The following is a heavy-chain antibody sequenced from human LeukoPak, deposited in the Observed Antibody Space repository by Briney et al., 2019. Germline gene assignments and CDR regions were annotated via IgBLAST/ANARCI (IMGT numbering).Heavy chain of an antibody. V-gene: IGHV5-51*01. CDR2: IYPGDSDT. CDR3: ARRVRYSDSSGYYFDY. D-gene: IGHD3-22*01. J-gene: IGHJ4*02. CDR1: GYSFTSYW. Sequence: GESLKISCKGSGYSFTSYWIGWVRQMPGKGLEWMGIIYPGDSDTRYSPSFQGQVTISADKSISTAYLQWSSLKASDTAMYYCARRVRYSDSSGYYFDYWGQGTLVTVSS.